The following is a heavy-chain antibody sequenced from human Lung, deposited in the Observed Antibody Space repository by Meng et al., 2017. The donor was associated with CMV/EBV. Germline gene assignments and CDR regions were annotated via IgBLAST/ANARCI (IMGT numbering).Heavy chain of an antibody. J-gene: IGHJ4*02. CDR3: ASGTPGRSYCDY. CDR1: GYTFGSYG. CDR2: FVNYVDT. V-gene: IGHV1-18*01. Sequence: VHLLQSGPGVKKPGAAVSVSCNASGYTFGSYGICWVRQAPGQGLEWMGWFVNYVDTYPAPKFQGRVTMTTDTHTNTAFMELRSLTSDDTAVYYCASGTPGRSYCDYWGQGTLVTVSS. D-gene: IGHD2-15*01.